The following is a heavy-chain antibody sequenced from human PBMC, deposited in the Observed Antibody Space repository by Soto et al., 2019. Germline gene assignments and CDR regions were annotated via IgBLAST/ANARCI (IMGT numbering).Heavy chain of an antibody. CDR1: GYSFSSHG. Sequence: QGQLVQSGAEVKKPGASVKVSCKASGYSFSSHGIGWVRQAPGQGLEWVGWISGYNGHTNYIQRLQGRVTMTTDTSTTTAYMALRGLRADDTGVYYCAGESRGLAAASPSIYFHGVDVWSQGTTVTVSS. CDR2: ISGYNGHT. J-gene: IGHJ6*02. CDR3: AGESRGLAAASPSIYFHGVDV. V-gene: IGHV1-18*01. D-gene: IGHD2-15*01.